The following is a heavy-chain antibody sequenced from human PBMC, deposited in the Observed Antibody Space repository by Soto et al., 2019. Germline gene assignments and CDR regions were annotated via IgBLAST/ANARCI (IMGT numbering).Heavy chain of an antibody. Sequence: TLCLTCAVSGGSSSICGYYWSWIRQHPGKGLEWIGYIYYSGSTYYNPSLKSRVTISVDTSKNQFSLKLSSVTAADTAVYYCARARGSVLRFLEWFLMDVWGQGTTVTVSS. CDR3: ARARGSVLRFLEWFLMDV. CDR1: GGSSSICGYY. V-gene: IGHV4-31*11. D-gene: IGHD3-3*01. CDR2: IYYSGST. J-gene: IGHJ6*02.